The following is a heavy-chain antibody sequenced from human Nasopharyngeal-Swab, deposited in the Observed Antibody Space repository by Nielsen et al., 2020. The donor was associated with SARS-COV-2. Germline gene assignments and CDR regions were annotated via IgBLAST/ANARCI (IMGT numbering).Heavy chain of an antibody. CDR2: IYYSGST. CDR1: GCSIISSSYY. CDR3: ARRQGGWLQAVHYFDY. J-gene: IGHJ4*02. V-gene: IGHV4-39*01. Sequence: SETLSLTCTVSGCSIISSSYYWGWIRQPPGKGLEWIGSIYYSGSTYYNPSLQSRVTISVDTSKNPFSLKQSSVTASDTAVYYCARRQGGWLQAVHYFDYWGQGTLVTVSS. D-gene: IGHD5-24*01.